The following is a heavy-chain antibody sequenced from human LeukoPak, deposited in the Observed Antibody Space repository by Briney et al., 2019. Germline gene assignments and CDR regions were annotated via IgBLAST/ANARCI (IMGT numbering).Heavy chain of an antibody. V-gene: IGHV4-34*01. J-gene: IGHJ4*02. D-gene: IGHD6-19*01. Sequence: SETLSLTCAVYGGIFSGYYWIWIRQPPGKGLEWIGEINHSGSTNYNPSLKSRVTISVDTSKNQFSLKLSSVTAADTAVYYCARERGGWPLDYWGQGTLVTVSS. CDR1: GGIFSGYY. CDR3: ARERGGWPLDY. CDR2: INHSGST.